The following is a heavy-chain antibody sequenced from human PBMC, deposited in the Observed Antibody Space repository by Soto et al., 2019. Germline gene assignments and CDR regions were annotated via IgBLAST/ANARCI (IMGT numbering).Heavy chain of an antibody. CDR1: DTPSLIM. V-gene: IGHV1-3*04. Sequence: ASVKVSARLLDTPSLIMLSIGCARPPGTLEWMGWIHTAKGNTKYSQKFEARVTLTRDTAASTAYMELNSLRSDDTAVYYCARDPIWTYTWNYARLNYLDPWGQGTLVTVSS. D-gene: IGHD1-7*01. CDR3: ARDPIWTYTWNYARLNYLDP. CDR2: IHTAKGNT. J-gene: IGHJ5*02.